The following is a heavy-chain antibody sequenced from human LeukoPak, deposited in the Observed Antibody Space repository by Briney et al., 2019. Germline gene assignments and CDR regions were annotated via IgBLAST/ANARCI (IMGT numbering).Heavy chain of an antibody. CDR3: TKDPNGDYIGAFDP. Sequence: GGSLRLSCAASGFSFSSFAMTWVRQAPGKGLEWVSSITGGHYATYNTDSVKGRFTISRDNAKNTLYLQMNSLRADDTAVYYCTKDPNGDYIGAFDPWGQGTLVTVSS. CDR1: GFSFSSFA. V-gene: IGHV3-23*01. J-gene: IGHJ5*02. CDR2: ITGGHYAT. D-gene: IGHD4-17*01.